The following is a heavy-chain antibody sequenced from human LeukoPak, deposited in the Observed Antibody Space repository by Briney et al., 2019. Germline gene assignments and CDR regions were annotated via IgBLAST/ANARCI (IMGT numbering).Heavy chain of an antibody. CDR1: GGSFSGYY. CDR3: ARVSSVWVNDYYYYMDV. CDR2: INHSGST. D-gene: IGHD1-1*01. V-gene: IGHV4-34*01. Sequence: SETLSLNCAVYGGSFSGYYWSWIRQPPGKGLEWIGEINHSGSTNYNPSLKSRVTISVDTSKNQFSLRLRSVTAADTAVYFCARVSSVWVNDYYYYMDVWGKGTTVTVSS. J-gene: IGHJ6*03.